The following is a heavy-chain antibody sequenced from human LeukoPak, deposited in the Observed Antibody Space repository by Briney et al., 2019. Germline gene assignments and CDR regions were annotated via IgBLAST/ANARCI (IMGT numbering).Heavy chain of an antibody. CDR3: ATKVLRSGYTYGFGNY. J-gene: IGHJ4*02. CDR2: IYYSGST. D-gene: IGHD5-18*01. V-gene: IGHV4-59*01. Sequence: ASETLSLTCTVSGGSISSYYWSWIRQPPGKGLEWSGYIYYSGSTNYNPSLKSRVTISVDTSKNQFSLKLSSVTAADTAVYYCATKVLRSGYTYGFGNYWGQGTLVTVSS. CDR1: GGSISSYY.